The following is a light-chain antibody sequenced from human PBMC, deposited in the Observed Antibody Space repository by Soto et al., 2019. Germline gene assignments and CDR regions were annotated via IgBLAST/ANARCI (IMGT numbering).Light chain of an antibody. V-gene: IGKV3-11*01. J-gene: IGKJ4*01. CDR2: DSS. CDR3: HQRSNCPVT. Sequence: VLTQSPATLSLSPGERATLSCRASQTVRSCLAWYQQKPGQAPRLLIHDSSDRATGIPARFSGSGSGTDFTLTISSLEPEDVAVYYCHQRSNCPVTFGGGTRVEI. CDR1: QTVRSC.